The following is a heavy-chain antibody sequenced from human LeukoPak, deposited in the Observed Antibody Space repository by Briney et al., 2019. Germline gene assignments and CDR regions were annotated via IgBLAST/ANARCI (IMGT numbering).Heavy chain of an antibody. Sequence: GGSLRLSCAASGFTFSTYWMSWVRQAPGKGLEWVANIKQDGSEKYYLDSVKGRFTISRDNAKNSLYLQMNSLRAEDTAVYFCTREAAAGIDYWGQGTLVTASS. CDR3: TREAAAGIDY. CDR1: GFTFSTYW. V-gene: IGHV3-7*01. CDR2: IKQDGSEK. D-gene: IGHD6-13*01. J-gene: IGHJ4*02.